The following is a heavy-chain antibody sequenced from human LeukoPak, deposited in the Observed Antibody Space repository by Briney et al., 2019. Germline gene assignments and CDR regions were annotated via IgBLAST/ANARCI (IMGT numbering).Heavy chain of an antibody. V-gene: IGHV3-21*01. CDR3: AREIQYSYAQRPYYYYGMDV. Sequence: GGSLRLSCAASGFSVDSYGMSWVRQAPGKGLEWVSTFSGNGDWTHYADSVKGRFTISRDNAKNSLYLQMNSLRAEDTAVYYCAREIQYSYAQRPYYYYGMDVWGQGTTVTVSS. CDR2: FSGNGDWT. D-gene: IGHD5-18*01. CDR1: GFSVDSYG. J-gene: IGHJ6*02.